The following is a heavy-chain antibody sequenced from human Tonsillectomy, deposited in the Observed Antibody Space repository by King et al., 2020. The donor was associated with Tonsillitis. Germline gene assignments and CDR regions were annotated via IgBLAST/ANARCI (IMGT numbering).Heavy chain of an antibody. Sequence: VQLVESGGGLVQPGGSLILSCAASGFTFSSHWMSWVRQAPGKGLEWVANIKQDGTEKYYVDSVKGRFTISRDTAKNSLCLQMKSLRVEDTAVYYCARGVGATGGTRGDYWGQGTRVTVSA. J-gene: IGHJ4*02. CDR2: IKQDGTEK. CDR1: GFTFSSHW. D-gene: IGHD6-13*01. V-gene: IGHV3-7*04. CDR3: ARGVGATGGTRGDY.